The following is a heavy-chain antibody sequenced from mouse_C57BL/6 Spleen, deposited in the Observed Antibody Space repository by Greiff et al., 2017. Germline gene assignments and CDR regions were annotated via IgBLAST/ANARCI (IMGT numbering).Heavy chain of an antibody. CDR2: FYPGSGSI. CDR3: ARHEADGNYYWYFDV. D-gene: IGHD2-1*01. V-gene: IGHV1-62-2*01. Sequence: HVKQSGAELVKPGASVKLSCKASGYTFTEYTIHWVKQRSGQGLEWIGWFYPGSGSIKYNEKFKDKATLTADKSSSTVYMELSRLTSEDSAVYFCARHEADGNYYWYFDVWGTGTTVTVSS. CDR1: GYTFTEYT. J-gene: IGHJ1*03.